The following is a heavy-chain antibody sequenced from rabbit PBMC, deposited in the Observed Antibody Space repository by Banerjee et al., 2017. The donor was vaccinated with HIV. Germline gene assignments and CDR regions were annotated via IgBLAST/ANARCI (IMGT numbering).Heavy chain of an antibody. CDR1: GFSFTNKYV. D-gene: IGHD4-1*01. CDR3: ARDLAGVIGWNFNL. CDR2: IYAGSSGTT. Sequence: QEQLEESGGDLVKPEGSLTLTCTASGFSFTNKYVMCWVRQAPGKGLEWIACIYAGSSGTTYYASWANGRFTISKTSSTTVTLQMTSLTAADTATYFCARDLAGVIGWNFNLWGPGTLVTVS. V-gene: IGHV1S45*01. J-gene: IGHJ4*01.